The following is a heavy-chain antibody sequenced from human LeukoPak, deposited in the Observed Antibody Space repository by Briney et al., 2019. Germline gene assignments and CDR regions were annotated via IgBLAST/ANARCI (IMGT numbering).Heavy chain of an antibody. D-gene: IGHD2-2*01. J-gene: IGHJ4*02. CDR2: IYTSGST. Sequence: PSETLSLTCTVSGGSISSYYWSWIRQPAGKGLEWIGRIYTSGSTNYNPSLKSRVTMSVDTSKNQFSLKLSSVTAADTAVYYCARGRYCSSTSCRLNPFDYWGQGTLVTVSS. V-gene: IGHV4-4*07. CDR1: GGSISSYY. CDR3: ARGRYCSSTSCRLNPFDY.